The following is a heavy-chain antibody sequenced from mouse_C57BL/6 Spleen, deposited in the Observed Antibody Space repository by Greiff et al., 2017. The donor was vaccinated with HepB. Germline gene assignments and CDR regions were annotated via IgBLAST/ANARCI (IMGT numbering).Heavy chain of an antibody. D-gene: IGHD2-4*01. CDR3: ATTMIKCYFDY. V-gene: IGHV1-64*01. Sequence: VQLQQSGAELVKPGASVKLSCKASGYTFTSYWMHWVKQRPGQGLEWIGMIHPNSGSTNYNEKFKSKATLTVDKSSSTAYMQLSSLTSEDSAVYYCATTMIKCYFDYWGQSTTLTVSS. CDR2: IHPNSGST. CDR1: GYTFTSYW. J-gene: IGHJ2*01.